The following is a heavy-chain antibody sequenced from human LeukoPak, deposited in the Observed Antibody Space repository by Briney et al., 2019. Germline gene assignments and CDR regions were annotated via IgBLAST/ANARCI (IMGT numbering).Heavy chain of an antibody. CDR2: FDPEDGET. J-gene: IGHJ6*03. CDR3: AKDGPEVPYYYYYYMDV. D-gene: IGHD1-14*01. V-gene: IGHV1-24*01. CDR1: GYTLTELS. Sequence: ASVKVSCKVSGYTLTELSMHWVRQAPGKGLEWMGGFDPEDGETIYAQKFQGRVTMTEDTSTDTAYMELSSLRSEDTAVYYCAKDGPEVPYYYYYYMDVWGKGTTVTVSS.